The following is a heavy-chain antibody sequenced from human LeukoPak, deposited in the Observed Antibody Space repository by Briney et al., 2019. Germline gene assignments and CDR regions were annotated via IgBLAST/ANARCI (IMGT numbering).Heavy chain of an antibody. D-gene: IGHD5-12*01. CDR3: AREWHHVFDY. J-gene: IGHJ4*02. CDR2: IYPRESP. CDR1: GGSISSYS. Sequence: SETLSLTCSVSGGSISSYSWSWMRQPAGKGLEWIGCIYPRESPNYNPSLKSRVIMSVDKSKNQFSLKLRSVTAADTAVYYRAREWHHVFDYWGQGNLVTVSS. V-gene: IGHV4-4*07.